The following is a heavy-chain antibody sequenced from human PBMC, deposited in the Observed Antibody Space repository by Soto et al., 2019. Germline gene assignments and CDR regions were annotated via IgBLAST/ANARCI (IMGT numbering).Heavy chain of an antibody. V-gene: IGHV1-18*01. CDR2: ISAYNGNT. J-gene: IGHJ4*02. D-gene: IGHD6-6*01. CDR3: ARGSSGDFDY. Sequence: ASVKVSCKASGYTFTSYGISWVRQAPGQGLEWMGWISAYNGNTNYAQKLQGRVTMTTDTSTSTAYMKLSSVTAADTAVYYCARGSSGDFDYWGQGTLVTVSS. CDR1: GYTFTSYG.